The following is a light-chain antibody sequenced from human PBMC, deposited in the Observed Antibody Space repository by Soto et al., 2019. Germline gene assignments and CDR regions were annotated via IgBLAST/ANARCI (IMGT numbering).Light chain of an antibody. V-gene: IGKV1-8*01. CDR1: QGISSY. CDR2: AAS. Sequence: AIRMTQSPSSFSASTGDRVNITCRASQGISSYLAWYQQKPGKAPELLIYAASTLQRGVPSRVSGSGSGTDVTRTISCLQSEDVATYDCQQYYRFPFTFGQGTRLEIK. CDR3: QQYYRFPFT. J-gene: IGKJ5*01.